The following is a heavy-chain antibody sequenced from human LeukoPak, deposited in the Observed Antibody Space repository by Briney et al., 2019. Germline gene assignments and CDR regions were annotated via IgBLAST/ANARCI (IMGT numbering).Heavy chain of an antibody. J-gene: IGHJ4*02. CDR2: MNPNSGNT. V-gene: IGHV1-8*01. CDR1: GYTFTSYD. D-gene: IGHD2-2*01. Sequence: ASVKVSCKASGYTFTSYDINWVRQATGQGLEWMGWMNPNSGNTGYAQKFQGRVTMTRNTSISTAYMGLSSLRSEDTAVYYCARARYCSSTSCSDYWGQGTLVTVSS. CDR3: ARARYCSSTSCSDY.